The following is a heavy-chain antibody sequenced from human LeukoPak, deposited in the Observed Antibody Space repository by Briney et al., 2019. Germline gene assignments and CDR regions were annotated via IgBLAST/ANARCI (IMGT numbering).Heavy chain of an antibody. J-gene: IGHJ4*02. CDR1: GFNVSRNY. Sequence: PGGPLRLSCAASGFNVSRNYMNWVRQAPGKGLEWVSVVYSGGGTYYADSVKGRFTISRDTPKSTLYLQMNSLRAEDTAVYYCTRGAAMRDWGQGTLVTVSS. CDR2: VYSGGGT. V-gene: IGHV3-66*01. CDR3: TRGAAMRD.